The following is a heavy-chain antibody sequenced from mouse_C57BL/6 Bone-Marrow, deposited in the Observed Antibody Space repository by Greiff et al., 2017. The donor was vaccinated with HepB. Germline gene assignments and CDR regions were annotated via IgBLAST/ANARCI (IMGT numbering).Heavy chain of an antibody. CDR1: GYTFTSYW. Sequence: VQLQQPGAELVRPGTSVKLSCKASGYTFTSYWMHWVKQRPGQGLEWIGVIDPSDSYTNYNQKFKGKATLTVDKSSSTAYMQLSSLTSEDSAVYYCARGITTVVATDYWGQGTTLTVSS. CDR3: ARGITTVVATDY. J-gene: IGHJ2*01. D-gene: IGHD1-1*01. V-gene: IGHV1-59*01. CDR2: IDPSDSYT.